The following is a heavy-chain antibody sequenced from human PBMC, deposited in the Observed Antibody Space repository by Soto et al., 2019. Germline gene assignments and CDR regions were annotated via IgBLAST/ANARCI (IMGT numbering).Heavy chain of an antibody. V-gene: IGHV3-30-3*01. CDR1: GFTFSTYA. CDR2: ISYDGTNK. CDR3: AKDGGGYNYGYVMLDKYYYGMDV. Sequence: QVQLVESGGGVVQPGRSLRLSCAASGFTFSTYAMHWVRQAPGKGLEWVAVISYDGTNKYYADSVRGRFTISRDNSKNTLCLQMNSVRAEDTAVYYCAKDGGGYNYGYVMLDKYYYGMDVWGQGTTVTVSS. J-gene: IGHJ6*02. D-gene: IGHD5-18*01.